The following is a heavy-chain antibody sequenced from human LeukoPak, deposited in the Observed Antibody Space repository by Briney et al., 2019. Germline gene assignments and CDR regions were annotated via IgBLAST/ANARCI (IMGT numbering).Heavy chain of an antibody. J-gene: IGHJ4*02. V-gene: IGHV4-59*01. D-gene: IGHD5-12*01. CDR3: AREGYSGHDFIY. CDR2: IYHTGDT. CDR1: RGSIGTYY. Sequence: SETLSLTCTVSRGSIGTYYWSWIRHPPGEGLEWIGYIYHTGDTKYNPSIKSRVTISVDTSKNQFSLRLRSVTAADTAVYYCAREGYSGHDFIYWGQGTLVTVSS.